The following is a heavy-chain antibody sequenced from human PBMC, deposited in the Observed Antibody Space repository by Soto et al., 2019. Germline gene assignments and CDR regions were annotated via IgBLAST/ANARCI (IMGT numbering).Heavy chain of an antibody. Sequence: GGSLRLSCAASGFTFDDYAMHWVRQAPGKGLEWVSGISWNSGSIGYADSVKGRFTISRDNAKNSLCLQMNSLRAEDTALYYCAKEDVDTAMVTSAFDIWGQGTMVTVSS. CDR3: AKEDVDTAMVTSAFDI. J-gene: IGHJ3*02. CDR2: ISWNSGSI. D-gene: IGHD5-18*01. V-gene: IGHV3-9*01. CDR1: GFTFDDYA.